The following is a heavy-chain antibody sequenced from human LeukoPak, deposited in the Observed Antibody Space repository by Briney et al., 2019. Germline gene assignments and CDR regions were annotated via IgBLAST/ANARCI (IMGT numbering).Heavy chain of an antibody. Sequence: PGRSLRLSCAASGFTFDDYAMHWVRQAPGKSLEWVSGISWNSGSIGYADSVKGRFTISRDNAKNSLYLQMNSLRAEDTALYYCAKGPGDDYWGQGTLVTVSS. V-gene: IGHV3-9*01. J-gene: IGHJ4*02. CDR3: AKGPGDDY. CDR2: ISWNSGSI. CDR1: GFTFDDYA. D-gene: IGHD2-2*01.